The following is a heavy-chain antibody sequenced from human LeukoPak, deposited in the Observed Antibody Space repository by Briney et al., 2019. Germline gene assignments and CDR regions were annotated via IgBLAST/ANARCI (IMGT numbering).Heavy chain of an antibody. Sequence: PSETLSLTCAVYGGSFSGYYWSWIRQPPGKGLEWIGEINHSGSTNYNPSLKSRVTISVDTSKNQFSLKLSSVTAADTAVYYCAREERDILTGPFDYWGQGTLVTVSS. CDR1: GGSFSGYY. J-gene: IGHJ4*02. CDR2: INHSGST. V-gene: IGHV4-34*01. D-gene: IGHD3-9*01. CDR3: AREERDILTGPFDY.